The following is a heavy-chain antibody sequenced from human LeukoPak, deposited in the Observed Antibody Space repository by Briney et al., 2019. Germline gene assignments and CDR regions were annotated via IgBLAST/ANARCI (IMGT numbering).Heavy chain of an antibody. CDR3: ATARYYYGSGSYYSWFDP. CDR1: GYTLTELS. Sequence: GASVKVSCKVSGYTLTELSMHWVRQAPGKGLEWMGGFDPEDGETIYAQKFQGRVTMTEDTSTDTAYMELSSLRSEDTAVYYCATARYYYGSGSYYSWFDPWGQGTLVTVSS. V-gene: IGHV1-24*01. D-gene: IGHD3-10*01. J-gene: IGHJ5*02. CDR2: FDPEDGET.